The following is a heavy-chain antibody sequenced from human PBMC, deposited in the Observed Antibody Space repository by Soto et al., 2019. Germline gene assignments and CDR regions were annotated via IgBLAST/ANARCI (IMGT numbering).Heavy chain of an antibody. J-gene: IGHJ4*02. D-gene: IGHD3-3*01. CDR1: GFTVSSNY. CDR3: AKDLVSIFGVAPDY. V-gene: IGHV3-53*01. CDR2: MYSGGST. Sequence: HPGGSLRLACAGSGFTVSSNYMNWVRQPPGKGLEWVSVMYSGGSTEYTDSVKGRFIISGDNSKNTLYLQMNSLRAEDTALYYCAKDLVSIFGVAPDYWGQGTLVTVSS.